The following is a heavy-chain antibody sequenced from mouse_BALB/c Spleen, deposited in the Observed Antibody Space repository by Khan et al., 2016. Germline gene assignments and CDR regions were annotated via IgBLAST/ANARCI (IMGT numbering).Heavy chain of an antibody. CDR1: GDSITSGY. J-gene: IGHJ3*01. V-gene: IGHV3-8*02. Sequence: EVQLQESGPSLVKPSQTLSLTCSVTGDSITSGYWNWIRKFPGNKLEYLGYISYSGSTYYNPSLKRRISITRDTSKNQDYLQLNSVTTEDTATDYCARSKMNDAWFAYWGQGTLVTVSA. CDR2: ISYSGST. CDR3: ARSKMNDAWFAY. D-gene: IGHD2-12*01.